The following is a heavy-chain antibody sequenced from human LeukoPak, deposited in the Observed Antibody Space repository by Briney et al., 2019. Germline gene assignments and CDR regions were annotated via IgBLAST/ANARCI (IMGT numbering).Heavy chain of an antibody. J-gene: IGHJ6*03. CDR3: ARGPPHREYYYYYLDV. V-gene: IGHV1-18*01. Sequence: ASVKVSCKASGYTFTSFGINWVRQAPGQGLEWMGWISAYNGNINYAQMLQGRVTMTTDTSTSTAYIDLRSLRSDDTAVYYCARGPPHREYYYYYLDVWGTRTTVTVSS. D-gene: IGHD5-24*01. CDR2: ISAYNGNI. CDR1: GYTFTSFG.